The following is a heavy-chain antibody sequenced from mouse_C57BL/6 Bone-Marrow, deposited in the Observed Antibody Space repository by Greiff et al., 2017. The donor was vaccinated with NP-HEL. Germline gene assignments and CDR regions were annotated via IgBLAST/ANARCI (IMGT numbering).Heavy chain of an antibody. D-gene: IGHD2-4*01. V-gene: IGHV7-3*01. CDR3: AWSIYYDYADDPFYAMDY. CDR1: GFTFTDYY. Sequence: EVQGVESGGGLVQPGGSLSLSCAASGFTFTDYYMNWVRQPPGKALEWLGFIRNKANGYTTEYSASVKGRFTISRDNSQSILYPQLNALRAEDSATYCCAWSIYYDYADDPFYAMDYWGQGTSVTVSS. CDR2: IRNKANGYTT. J-gene: IGHJ4*01.